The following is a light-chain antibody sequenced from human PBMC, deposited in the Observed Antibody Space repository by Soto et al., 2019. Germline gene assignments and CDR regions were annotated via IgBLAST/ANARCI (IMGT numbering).Light chain of an antibody. CDR2: GAS. CDR3: QQYNSWPLT. J-gene: IGKJ4*01. Sequence: ETVMTQSPATLSMSPGERATLSCRASQSLNSDLAWYQQKPGQAPRLLIYGASTRATGIPGRFSGSGSGTEFTLTICSLQSEDFAVYYCQQYNSWPLTFGGGTKV. CDR1: QSLNSD. V-gene: IGKV3-15*01.